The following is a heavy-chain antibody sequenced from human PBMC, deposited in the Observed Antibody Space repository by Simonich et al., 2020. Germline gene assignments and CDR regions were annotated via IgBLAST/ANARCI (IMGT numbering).Heavy chain of an antibody. CDR1: GFTFSSYA. CDR2: ISDDRSNK. D-gene: IGHD7-27*01. Sequence: QVQLVQSGAEVKKPGGSLRLSCAASGFTFSSYAMHWVRQAPGKGLEWVAVISDDRSNKYYADSVKGRFTISRDNSKNTLYLQMNSLRAEDTAVYYCARDRNWGWFDPWGQGTLVTVSS. J-gene: IGHJ5*02. V-gene: IGHV3-30*07. CDR3: ARDRNWGWFDP.